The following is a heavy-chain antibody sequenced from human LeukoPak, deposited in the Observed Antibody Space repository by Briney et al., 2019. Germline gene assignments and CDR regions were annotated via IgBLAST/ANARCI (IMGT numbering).Heavy chain of an antibody. CDR3: AKSGPYYYGSGSYKEYYYYYGMDV. CDR2: ISWNSGSI. Sequence: GGSLRLSCAASGFTFDDYAMHWVRQAPGKGLEWVSGISWNSGSIGYADSVKGRFTTSRVNAKNSLYLQMNSLRAEDTASYYCAKSGPYYYGSGSYKEYYYYYGMDVWGQGTTVTVSS. V-gene: IGHV3-9*01. J-gene: IGHJ6*02. D-gene: IGHD3-10*01. CDR1: GFTFDDYA.